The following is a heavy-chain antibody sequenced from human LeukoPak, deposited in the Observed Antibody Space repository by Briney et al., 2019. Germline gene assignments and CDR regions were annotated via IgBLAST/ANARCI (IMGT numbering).Heavy chain of an antibody. J-gene: IGHJ4*02. CDR3: AKDFYVGPVLARYFDY. CDR2: IWYDGSYK. D-gene: IGHD2-8*02. V-gene: IGHV3-33*06. CDR1: GFTFSNCG. Sequence: GGSLRLSCAASGFTFSNCGMHWVRQAPGKGLEWVAAIWYDGSYKYYADSVKGRFTISRDNSKNTLYLQMNSLRAEDTAVYYCAKDFYVGPVLARYFDYWGQGTLVTVSS.